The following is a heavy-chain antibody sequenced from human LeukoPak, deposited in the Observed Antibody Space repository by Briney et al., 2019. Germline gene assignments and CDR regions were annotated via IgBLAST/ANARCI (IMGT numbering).Heavy chain of an antibody. CDR2: IYHSGST. D-gene: IGHD3-22*01. J-gene: IGHJ4*02. Sequence: PSETLSLTCAVSGYSISSGYYWGWIRQPPGKGLEWIGSIYHSGSTYYNPSLKSRVTISVDTSKNQFSLKLSSVTAADTAVYYCASARNYETYYYDSSGFRTIEPFDYWGQGTLVTVSS. CDR1: GYSISSGYY. CDR3: ASARNYETYYYDSSGFRTIEPFDY. V-gene: IGHV4-38-2*01.